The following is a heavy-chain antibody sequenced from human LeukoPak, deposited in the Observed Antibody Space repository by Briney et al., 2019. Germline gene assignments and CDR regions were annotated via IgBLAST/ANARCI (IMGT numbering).Heavy chain of an antibody. CDR1: GLTLGSHD. CDR2: VSSGFHA. Sequence: GGSLRLSCTASGLTLGSHDMHWVRHIPGQGLEWVAAVSSGFHAFFADSVQGRFTVSREGARNSLYLQMNSLRAGDTAVYYCVREARGYHYTYFDYWGQGTLVTVSS. V-gene: IGHV3-13*01. D-gene: IGHD5-18*01. CDR3: VREARGYHYTYFDY. J-gene: IGHJ4*02.